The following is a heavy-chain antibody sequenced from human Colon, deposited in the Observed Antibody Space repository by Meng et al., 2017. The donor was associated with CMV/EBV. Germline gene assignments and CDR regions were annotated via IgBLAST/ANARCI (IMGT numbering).Heavy chain of an antibody. CDR1: GYTFNGYF. CDR2: INPVTGDT. CDR3: VTFGGDFDY. V-gene: IGHV1-2*02. J-gene: IGHJ4*02. D-gene: IGHD3-3*01. Sequence: QVHLVQSGAEGEEPGASVKVSCKTSGYTFNGYFMHWVRQAPGQGLEWMGWINPVTGDTSYAQKFQVRVTMTRDTSISTAYMELSSLRSDDTAVYYCVTFGGDFDYWGQGTLVTVSS.